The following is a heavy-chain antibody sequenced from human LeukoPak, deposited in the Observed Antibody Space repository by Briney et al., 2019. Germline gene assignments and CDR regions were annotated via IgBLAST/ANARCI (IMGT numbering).Heavy chain of an antibody. CDR1: GFTLSGTW. J-gene: IGHJ4*02. CDR3: AKSFDY. CDR2: VNGDGSST. V-gene: IGHV3-74*01. Sequence: GGSLRLSCAASGFTLSGTWMHWVRQAPGKGLVWVSRVNGDGSSTSYADSVKGRFTISRDNAKNTLYLQMNSLRAEDTAVYYCAKSFDYWGQGTLVTVSS.